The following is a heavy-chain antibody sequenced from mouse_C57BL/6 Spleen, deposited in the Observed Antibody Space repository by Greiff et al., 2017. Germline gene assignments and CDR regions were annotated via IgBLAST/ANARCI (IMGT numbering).Heavy chain of an antibody. D-gene: IGHD1-1*01. J-gene: IGHJ4*01. V-gene: IGHV6-3*01. CDR2: IRLKSDNYAT. Sequence: DVHLVESGGGLVQPGGSMKLSCVASGFTFSNYWMNWVRQSPEKGLEWVAQIRLKSDNYATHYAESVKGRFTISRDDSKSSVYLQMNNLRAEDTGIYYCILYYGSRRYYAMDYWGQGTSVTVSS. CDR1: GFTFSNYW. CDR3: ILYYGSRRYYAMDY.